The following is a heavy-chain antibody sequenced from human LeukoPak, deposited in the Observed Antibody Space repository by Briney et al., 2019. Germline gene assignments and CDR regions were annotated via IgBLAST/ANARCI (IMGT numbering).Heavy chain of an antibody. CDR3: AKGDYGDDYYYYGMDV. Sequence: GGSLRLSCAASGFTFSSYAMSWVRQAPGKGLEWVSAISGSGGSTYYADSVKGRLTISRDNSKNTLYLQMNSLRAEDTAVYYCAKGDYGDDYYYYGMDVWGQGTTVTVSS. CDR2: ISGSGGST. D-gene: IGHD4-17*01. J-gene: IGHJ6*02. V-gene: IGHV3-23*01. CDR1: GFTFSSYA.